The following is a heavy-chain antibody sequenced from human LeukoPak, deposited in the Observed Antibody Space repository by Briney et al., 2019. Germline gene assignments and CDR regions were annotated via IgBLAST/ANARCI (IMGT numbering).Heavy chain of an antibody. CDR3: ARDPTTFGVVMDV. V-gene: IGHV3-48*03. CDR1: GFTFSSYE. Sequence: GGSLRLSCAASGFTFSSYEMNWVRQAPGKGLEWVSYISSSGSTIYYADSVRGRFTISRDNAKNSLYLQMNSLRAEDTAVYYCARDPTTFGVVMDVWGKGTTVTVSS. D-gene: IGHD3-3*01. J-gene: IGHJ6*04. CDR2: ISSSGSTI.